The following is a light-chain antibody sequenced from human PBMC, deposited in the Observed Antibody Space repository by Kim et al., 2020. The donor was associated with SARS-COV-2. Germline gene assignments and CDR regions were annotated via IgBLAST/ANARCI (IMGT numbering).Light chain of an antibody. CDR3: QQYNSYPIT. CDR1: QDISNS. Sequence: ASVGDRVTISCRASQDISNSLAWCQQKPGKAPKSLIYAASSLQSGVPSRITGSGSGTDFTLTISSLQPDDFATYYCQQYNSYPITCGQGTRLEIK. CDR2: AAS. V-gene: IGKV1-16*01. J-gene: IGKJ5*01.